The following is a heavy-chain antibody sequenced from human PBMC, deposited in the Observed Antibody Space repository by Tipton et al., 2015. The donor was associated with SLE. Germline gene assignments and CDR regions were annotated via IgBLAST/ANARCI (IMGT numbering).Heavy chain of an antibody. Sequence: TLSLTCTVSGGSISSSSYYWSWIRQPPGKGLEWIGEINHSGSTNYNPSLKSRVTISVDTSKNQFSLKLSSVAAADTAVYYCASDCSSTSCPDAFDIWGQGTVVTVSS. J-gene: IGHJ3*02. V-gene: IGHV4-39*07. CDR3: ASDCSSTSCPDAFDI. CDR2: INHSGST. D-gene: IGHD2-2*01. CDR1: GGSISSSSYY.